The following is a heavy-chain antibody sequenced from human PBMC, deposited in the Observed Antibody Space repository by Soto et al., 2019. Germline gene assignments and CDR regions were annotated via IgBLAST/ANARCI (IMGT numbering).Heavy chain of an antibody. V-gene: IGHV3-7*01. CDR3: ARVGVNWNVQTPEYYSDY. CDR2: IKQDGSEK. Sequence: EVQLVESGGGLVQPGGSLRLSCAASGFTFSSYWMSWVRQAPGKGLEWVANIKQDGSEKYYVDSVKGRFTISRDNAKNSLYLQMNSLRAEDTAVYYCARVGVNWNVQTPEYYSDYWGQGTLVTVSS. D-gene: IGHD1-1*01. CDR1: GFTFSSYW. J-gene: IGHJ4*02.